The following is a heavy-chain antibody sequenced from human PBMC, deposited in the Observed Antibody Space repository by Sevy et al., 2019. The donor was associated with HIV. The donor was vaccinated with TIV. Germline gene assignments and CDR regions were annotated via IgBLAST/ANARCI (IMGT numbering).Heavy chain of an antibody. V-gene: IGHV3-33*01. J-gene: IGHJ3*02. D-gene: IGHD1-26*01. Sequence: GGSLRLSCAASGFTFSSYGMHWVRQAPGKGLEWVAVIWYDGSNKYYADSVKGRFTISRDNSKNTLYLQMNSLRAEDTAVYYCAREGGGRESAFDIWGQGTMVTVSS. CDR1: GFTFSSYG. CDR2: IWYDGSNK. CDR3: AREGGGRESAFDI.